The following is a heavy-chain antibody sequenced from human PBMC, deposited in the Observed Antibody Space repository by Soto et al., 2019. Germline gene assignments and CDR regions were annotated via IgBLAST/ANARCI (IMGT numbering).Heavy chain of an antibody. CDR3: AREGSYSAYNFAHGIQLWSFDF. Sequence: SETLSLTCTVSGGSINTFYWSWVRQPAGKGLEWIGRIFSSGSTSFNPSLESRVAMSVDTSKNHFSLNLSSVTAADMAVYYCAREGSYSAYNFAHGIQLWSFDFLGQGALVTVSS. CDR2: IFSSGST. J-gene: IGHJ4*02. D-gene: IGHD5-12*01. CDR1: GGSINTFY. V-gene: IGHV4-4*07.